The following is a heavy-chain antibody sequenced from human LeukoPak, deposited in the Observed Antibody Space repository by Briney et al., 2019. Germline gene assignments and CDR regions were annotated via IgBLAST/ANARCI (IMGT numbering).Heavy chain of an antibody. D-gene: IGHD2-2*01. J-gene: IGHJ4*02. CDR1: GFTFSSYA. CDR2: ISYDGSNK. Sequence: GGSLRLSCAASGFTFSSYATHWVRQAPGKGLEWVAVISYDGSNKYYADSVKGRFTISRDNSKNTLYLQMNSLRAEDTAVYYCARGAVPDYWGQGTLVTVSS. V-gene: IGHV3-30-3*01. CDR3: ARGAVPDY.